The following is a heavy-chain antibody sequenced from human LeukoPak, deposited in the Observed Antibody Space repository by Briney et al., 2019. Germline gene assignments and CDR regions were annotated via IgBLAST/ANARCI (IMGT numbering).Heavy chain of an antibody. D-gene: IGHD1-26*01. CDR1: GFTFINAW. V-gene: IGHV3-21*01. CDR3: AREAPGSGSYSRPLDY. Sequence: GGSLRLSCAASGFTFINAWMNWVRQAPGKGLEWVSSISSSSSYIYYADSVKGRFTISRDNAKNSLYLQMNSLRAEDTAVYYCAREAPGSGSYSRPLDYWGQGTLVTVSS. J-gene: IGHJ4*02. CDR2: ISSSSSYI.